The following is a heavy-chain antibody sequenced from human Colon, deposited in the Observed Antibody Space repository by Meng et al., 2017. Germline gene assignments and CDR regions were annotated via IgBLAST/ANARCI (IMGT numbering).Heavy chain of an antibody. V-gene: IGHV3-23*01. D-gene: IGHD3-22*01. Sequence: GESLKISCAASGFTWSNCAMSWVRQAPGQGLEWVSTITSDGSFTNYAGSVKGRFTISRDISKNSLYLQMHSLRAGDTAVYYCAKKTAGSGYQPFDSWGQGTLVTVSS. CDR1: GFTWSNCA. CDR3: AKKTAGSGYQPFDS. J-gene: IGHJ4*02. CDR2: ITSDGSFT.